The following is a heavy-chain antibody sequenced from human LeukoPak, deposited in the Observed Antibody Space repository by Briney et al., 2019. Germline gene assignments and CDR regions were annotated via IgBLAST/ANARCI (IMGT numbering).Heavy chain of an antibody. J-gene: IGHJ4*02. CDR2: ITNRGSTT. D-gene: IGHD1-26*01. Sequence: GGSLRLSCAASGFSLSDYYMSWIRQAPGKGLEWLSYITNRGSTTYYADSVKGRFTISRDNAKNSLYLQKNSLRAQDTAVYYCARDRGIVEATVGYYFDYLGQGANVTVSS. V-gene: IGHV3-11*01. CDR3: ARDRGIVEATVGYYFDY. CDR1: GFSLSDYY.